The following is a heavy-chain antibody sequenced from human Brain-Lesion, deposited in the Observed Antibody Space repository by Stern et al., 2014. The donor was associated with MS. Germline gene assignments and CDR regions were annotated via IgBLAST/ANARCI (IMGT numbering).Heavy chain of an antibody. J-gene: IGHJ4*02. D-gene: IGHD3-22*01. CDR1: GGSISSGDNH. V-gene: IGHV4-30-4*01. CDR2: IYSSGST. Sequence: VQLVESGPGLAKPSPTLSLTCSVSGGSISSGDNHWSWIRPPPGKGLEWIGYIYSSGSTFSHPSLTRRVTMSVATSKNQFSLKLSSVTAADTAVYYCARGGARDYDSSAYHLFDYWGQGTLVTVSS. CDR3: ARGGARDYDSSAYHLFDY.